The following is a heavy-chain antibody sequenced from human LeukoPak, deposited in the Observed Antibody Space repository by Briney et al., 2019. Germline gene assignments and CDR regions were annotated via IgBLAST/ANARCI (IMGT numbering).Heavy chain of an antibody. V-gene: IGHV3-9*01. CDR3: TRDSGRFRLDY. Sequence: GGSLRLSCVASGFSFDDHAMHWVRQGPGKGLEWVSTISWNSENLNYADSVTGRFTISRDNAKNSLYLQMNSLRVEDTAVYYCTRDSGRFRLDYWGQGILVTVSS. CDR1: GFSFDDHA. D-gene: IGHD6-19*01. J-gene: IGHJ4*02. CDR2: ISWNSENL.